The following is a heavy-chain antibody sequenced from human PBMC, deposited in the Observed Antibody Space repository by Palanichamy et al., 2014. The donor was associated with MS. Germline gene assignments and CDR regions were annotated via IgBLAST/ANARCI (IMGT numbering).Heavy chain of an antibody. CDR2: IIPIFGTT. CDR3: AREPRRSCSSTSCYNDN. Sequence: QVQLVQFGAEVKKPGSSVKVSCKASGGTFSSYAINWVRQAPGQGLEWMGGIIPIFGTTDYAQKFQDRVTITADDLTTTVNMELSSLRSEDTAVYYCAREPRRSCSSTSCYNDNWGQGTLVTVSS. CDR1: GGTFSSYA. D-gene: IGHD2-2*02. J-gene: IGHJ4*02. V-gene: IGHV1-69*01.